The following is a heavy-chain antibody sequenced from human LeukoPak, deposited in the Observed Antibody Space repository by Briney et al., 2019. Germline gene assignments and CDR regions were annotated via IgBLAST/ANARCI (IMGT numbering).Heavy chain of an antibody. CDR1: GGSISSYH. CDR3: ARGNSGYDYAFDI. V-gene: IGHV4-59*01. CDR2: IYSSGST. J-gene: IGHJ3*02. Sequence: PSETLSLTCTVSGGSISSYHWSWIRQPPGKGMQWIGFIYSSGSTNYNPSLKSRVTISLDTSKNQFSLRMSSVTSADTAVYYCARGNSGYDYAFDIWGQGTMVTVSS. D-gene: IGHD5-12*01.